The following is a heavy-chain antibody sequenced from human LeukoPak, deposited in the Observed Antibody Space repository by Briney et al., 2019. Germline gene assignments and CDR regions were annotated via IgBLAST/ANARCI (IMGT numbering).Heavy chain of an antibody. CDR2: ISSSSSYI. D-gene: IGHD3-16*02. Sequence: GGSLRLSCAASGFTFSSYSMNWVRQAPGKGLEWVSSISSSSSYIYYADSVKGRFTISRDNAKNSLYLQVNSLRAEDTAVYYCARAPAASRYYDCIWGSYPYYFDYWGQGTLVTVSS. CDR3: ARAPAASRYYDCIWGSYPYYFDY. V-gene: IGHV3-21*01. CDR1: GFTFSSYS. J-gene: IGHJ4*02.